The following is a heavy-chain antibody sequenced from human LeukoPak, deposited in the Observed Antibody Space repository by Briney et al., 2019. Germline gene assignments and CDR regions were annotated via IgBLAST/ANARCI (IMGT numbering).Heavy chain of an antibody. CDR1: GFTFSSYA. D-gene: IGHD5-24*01. CDR3: ARCERRGGYKLDY. CDR2: ISGSGGST. V-gene: IGHV3-23*01. Sequence: PGGSLRLSCAASGFTFSSYAMSWVRQAPGKGLEWVSAISGSGGSTYYADSVKGRFTISRDNAKNSLYLQMNSLRAEDTAVYYCARCERRGGYKLDYWGQGTLVTVSS. J-gene: IGHJ4*02.